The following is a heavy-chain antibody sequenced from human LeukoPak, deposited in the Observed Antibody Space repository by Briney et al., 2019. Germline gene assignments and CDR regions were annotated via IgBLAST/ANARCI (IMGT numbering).Heavy chain of an antibody. Sequence: SVKVSCKASGGTFSSYAISWVRQAPGQGLEWMGGIIPIFGTANYAQKFQGRVTITADESTSTACMELSSLRSEDTAVYYCARVNRELLNGLWYFDYWGQGTLVTVSS. CDR2: IIPIFGTA. CDR1: GGTFSSYA. J-gene: IGHJ4*02. CDR3: ARVNRELLNGLWYFDY. D-gene: IGHD1-26*01. V-gene: IGHV1-69*13.